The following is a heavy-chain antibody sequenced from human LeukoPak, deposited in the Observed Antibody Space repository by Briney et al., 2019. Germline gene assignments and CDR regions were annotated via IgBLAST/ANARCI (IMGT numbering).Heavy chain of an antibody. CDR1: GFTFSSYA. CDR3: AKSWCSSTSCSFDY. Sequence: GGSLRLSCAASGFTFSSYAMSWVRQAPGKGLQWVSAISGGGGSTYYADSVKGRFTISRDNSKNTLYQQMNSQRAEDTAVYYCAKSWCSSTSCSFDYWGQGTLVTVSS. V-gene: IGHV3-23*01. D-gene: IGHD2-2*01. J-gene: IGHJ4*02. CDR2: ISGGGGST.